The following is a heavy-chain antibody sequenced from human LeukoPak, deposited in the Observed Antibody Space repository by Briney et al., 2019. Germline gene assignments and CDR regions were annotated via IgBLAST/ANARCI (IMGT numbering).Heavy chain of an antibody. V-gene: IGHV4-4*09. J-gene: IGHJ6*03. CDR1: GGPISSYY. CDR2: IYTSGST. Sequence: SETLSLTCTVSGGPISSYYWSWIRQPPGKGLEWTGYIYTSGSTNYNPSLKSRVTISVDTSKNQFSLKLSSVTAADTAVYYCARLALGTIFRDYYYYMDVWGKGTTVTVSS. D-gene: IGHD3-3*01. CDR3: ARLALGTIFRDYYYYMDV.